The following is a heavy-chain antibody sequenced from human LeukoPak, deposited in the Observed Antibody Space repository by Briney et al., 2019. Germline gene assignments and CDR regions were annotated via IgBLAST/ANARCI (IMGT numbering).Heavy chain of an antibody. Sequence: ASVKVSCKASGYTFTSYDINWVRQATGQGLEWMGWMNPNSGNTGYAQKFQGRVTMTRNTSISTAYMELSSLRSEDPAVYYCARAFPAAISYYYYYMDVWGKGTTVTVSS. CDR1: GYTFTSYD. D-gene: IGHD2-2*02. CDR2: MNPNSGNT. V-gene: IGHV1-8*01. J-gene: IGHJ6*03. CDR3: ARAFPAAISYYYYYMDV.